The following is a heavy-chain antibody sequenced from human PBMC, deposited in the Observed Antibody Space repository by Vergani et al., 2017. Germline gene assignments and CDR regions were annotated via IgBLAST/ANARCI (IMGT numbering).Heavy chain of an antibody. CDR2: ISSSSTTI. Sequence: GQLVESGGGIVQPGRSLTLSCVASRSTFKTYSMSWVRQAPGKGLEWVSFISSSSTTISYADSVKGRFTISRDNGEYSLYLQMNSLRAEDTAVYFCARGTPGYQGGDRRFDPWGQGTLVTVSS. J-gene: IGHJ5*02. V-gene: IGHV3-48*01. CDR3: ARGTPGYQGGDRRFDP. D-gene: IGHD5-12*01. CDR1: RSTFKTYS.